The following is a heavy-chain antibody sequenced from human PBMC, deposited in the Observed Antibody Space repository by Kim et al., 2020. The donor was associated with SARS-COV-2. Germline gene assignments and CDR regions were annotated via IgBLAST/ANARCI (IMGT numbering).Heavy chain of an antibody. J-gene: IGHJ6*02. V-gene: IGHV4-34*01. Sequence: SETLSLTCAVYGGSFSGYYWSWIRQPPGKGLEWIGEIDHSGGSNYNPSLKSRVTISVDTSKNHFSLKLSSVTAADTAVYYCAKFFWATQPRANYYYSYVMDVWGQGTTVTVSS. CDR1: GGSFSGYY. CDR2: IDHSGGS. CDR3: AKFFWATQPRANYYYSYVMDV. D-gene: IGHD5-12*01.